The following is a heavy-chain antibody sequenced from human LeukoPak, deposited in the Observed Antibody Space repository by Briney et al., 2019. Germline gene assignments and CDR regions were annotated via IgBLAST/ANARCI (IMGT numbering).Heavy chain of an antibody. CDR1: GGSISSYY. CDR3: ARGYGSDAFDI. D-gene: IGHD1-1*01. Sequence: SETLSLTCTVSGGSISSYYWSWIRQPPGKGLEWIGYIYYSGSTNYNPSLKSRVTISVDTSKNQFSLKLSSVTAADTAVYYCARGYGSDAFDIRGQGTMVTVSS. CDR2: IYYSGST. J-gene: IGHJ3*02. V-gene: IGHV4-59*01.